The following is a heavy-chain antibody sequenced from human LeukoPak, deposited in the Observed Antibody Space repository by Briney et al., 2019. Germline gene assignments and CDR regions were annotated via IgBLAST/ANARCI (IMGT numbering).Heavy chain of an antibody. J-gene: IGHJ4*02. CDR2: ISSDGSNK. D-gene: IGHD3-22*01. CDR3: ANENYYDSSGYLDN. Sequence: GRSLRLSCAASGFTFGSYGMHWVRQAPGKGLEWVSVISSDGSNKYYADSVKGRFTISRDNTKNTLYLQMNSLRAEDTAVFYCANENYYDSSGYLDNWGQGTLVTISS. V-gene: IGHV3-30*18. CDR1: GFTFGSYG.